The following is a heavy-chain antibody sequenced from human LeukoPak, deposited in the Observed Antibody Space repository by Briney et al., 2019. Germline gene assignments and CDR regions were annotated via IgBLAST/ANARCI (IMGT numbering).Heavy chain of an antibody. D-gene: IGHD4-17*01. V-gene: IGHV1-46*01. CDR2: INPSAGNT. CDR3: ARQKNDYGDYPDAFDI. J-gene: IGHJ3*02. Sequence: ASVKVSCKASGYTFTSYYIHWVRQAPGQGLEWMGLINPSAGNTAYAQKFQGRGSMASDTSTSTVYMELSSLRSEDTAVYYCARQKNDYGDYPDAFDIWGQGTMVTVSP. CDR1: GYTFTSYY.